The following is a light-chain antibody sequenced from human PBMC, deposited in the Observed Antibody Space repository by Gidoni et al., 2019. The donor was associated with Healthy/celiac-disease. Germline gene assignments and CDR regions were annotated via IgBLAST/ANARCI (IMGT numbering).Light chain of an antibody. J-gene: IGKJ3*01. CDR2: GAS. CDR3: QQYDSSPRT. V-gene: IGKV3-20*01. Sequence: ELVLTHPPGTLSLSPGERATLSCRASQSVRSSYLDGYQQKPGRAPRLLIYGASSRATGIPDRFRGSGSGTDFTLTMSRLEPEDFAVYYCQQYDSSPRTFGPGTKVDIK. CDR1: QSVRSSY.